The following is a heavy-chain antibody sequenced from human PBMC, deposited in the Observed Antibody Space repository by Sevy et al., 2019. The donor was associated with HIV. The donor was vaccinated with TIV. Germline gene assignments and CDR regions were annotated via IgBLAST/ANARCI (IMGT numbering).Heavy chain of an antibody. V-gene: IGHV3-30*18. CDR2: ISYDGSNK. CDR1: GFTFSSYG. J-gene: IGHJ6*02. CDR3: AKDYHYYGSGSYLNYYYYYGMDV. D-gene: IGHD3-10*01. Sequence: GGSLRLSCAASGFTFSSYGMHWVRQAPGKGLEWVAVISYDGSNKYYVDSVKGRFTISRDNSKNTLYLQMNSLRAEDTAVYYCAKDYHYYGSGSYLNYYYYYGMDVWGQGTTVTVSS.